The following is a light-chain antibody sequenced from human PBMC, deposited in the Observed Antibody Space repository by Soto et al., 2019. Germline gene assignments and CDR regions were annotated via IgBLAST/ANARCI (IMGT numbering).Light chain of an antibody. CDR3: QQYGSAPRT. J-gene: IGKJ1*01. CDR1: QSVSRSF. Sequence: EIVLTQSPATLSLSPGERATLSCRASQSVSRSFLSWYQQKPGQSPRLLIYGASGRATGIPDRFSGSGSGTDFTLTISSLELEDFAVYYCQQYGSAPRTFGQGTKVDIK. V-gene: IGKV3-20*01. CDR2: GAS.